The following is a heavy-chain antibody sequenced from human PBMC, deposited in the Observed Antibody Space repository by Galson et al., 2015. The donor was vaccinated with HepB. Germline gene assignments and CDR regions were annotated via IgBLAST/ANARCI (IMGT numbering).Heavy chain of an antibody. J-gene: IGHJ4*02. CDR3: ARVDPSFVGFYGAGSYLAY. CDR2: IRNKGNGYTT. D-gene: IGHD3-10*01. Sequence: SLRLSCAGSGFIFSDHYMDWVRQAPGKGLEWLGRIRNKGNGYTTTYAASVKGRFTISRDDSRNSLYLQMNSLKAEDTALYYCARVDPSFVGFYGAGSYLAYWGQGTLVTVSS. CDR1: GFIFSDHY. V-gene: IGHV3-72*01.